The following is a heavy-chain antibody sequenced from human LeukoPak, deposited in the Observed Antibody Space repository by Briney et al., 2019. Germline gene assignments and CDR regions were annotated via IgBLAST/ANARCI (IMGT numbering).Heavy chain of an antibody. CDR3: TRDPPSSGWSFDY. J-gene: IGHJ4*02. CDR2: ISSSGHST. Sequence: ESLRLSCAASGFTFSSYAMSWVRQAPGKGLEWVSVISSSGHSTHFADSVKGRFTISRDNSKNTVYLQMNSLRAEDTAVYYCTRDPPSSGWSFDYWGQGTLVTVSS. D-gene: IGHD6-19*01. V-gene: IGHV3-23*01. CDR1: GFTFSSYA.